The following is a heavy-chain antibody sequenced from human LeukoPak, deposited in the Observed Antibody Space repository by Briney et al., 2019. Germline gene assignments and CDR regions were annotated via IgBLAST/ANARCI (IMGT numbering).Heavy chain of an antibody. CDR2: INPNSGGT. J-gene: IGHJ4*02. CDR3: ATVYSSSWYGPSN. Sequence: ASVKVSCKASGYTFTGYYMHWVRQALGQGLEWMGWINPNSGGTNYAQKFQGRVTMTRDTSISTAYMELSRLRSDDTAVYYCATVYSSSWYGPSNWGQGTLVTVSS. D-gene: IGHD6-13*01. CDR1: GYTFTGYY. V-gene: IGHV1-2*02.